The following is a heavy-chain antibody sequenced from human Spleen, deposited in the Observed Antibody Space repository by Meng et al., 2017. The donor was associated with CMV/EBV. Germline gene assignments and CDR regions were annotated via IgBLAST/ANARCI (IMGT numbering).Heavy chain of an antibody. Sequence: QVQLQQGGAGLLKPSETLSLPCAVYGGSFSGYYWSWIRQPPGKGLEWIGEINHSGSTNYNPSLKSRVTISVDTSKNQFSLKLSSVTAADTAVYYCASPLQDYWGQGTLVTVSS. CDR1: GGSFSGYY. CDR2: INHSGST. V-gene: IGHV4-34*01. J-gene: IGHJ4*02. CDR3: ASPLQDY.